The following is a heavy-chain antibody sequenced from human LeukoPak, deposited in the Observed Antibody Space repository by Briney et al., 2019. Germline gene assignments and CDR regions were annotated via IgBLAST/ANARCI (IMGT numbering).Heavy chain of an antibody. Sequence: GGSLRLSCAVSGFSFSGYDMSWVRQAPGKGLEWVSAISGSGGSTYYADSVKGRFTISRDNSKNTLYLQVNSLRAEDTAVFYCARDKGSGSYLDYWGQGTLVAVSS. CDR1: GFSFSGYD. CDR3: ARDKGSGSYLDY. CDR2: ISGSGGST. D-gene: IGHD3-10*01. V-gene: IGHV3-23*01. J-gene: IGHJ4*02.